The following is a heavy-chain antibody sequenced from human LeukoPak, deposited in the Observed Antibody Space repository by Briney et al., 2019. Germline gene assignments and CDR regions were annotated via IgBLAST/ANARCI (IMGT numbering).Heavy chain of an antibody. CDR1: GGSISSYY. CDR3: ARDRLNMIMDV. CDR2: TYTSGST. D-gene: IGHD3-16*01. Sequence: PSETLSLTCTVSGGSISSYYWSWIRQPAGKGLEWIGRTYTSGSTNYNPSLKSRVTMSVDTSKNQLSLKLSSVTAADTAVYYCARDRLNMIMDVWGKGTTVTVSS. J-gene: IGHJ6*03. V-gene: IGHV4-4*07.